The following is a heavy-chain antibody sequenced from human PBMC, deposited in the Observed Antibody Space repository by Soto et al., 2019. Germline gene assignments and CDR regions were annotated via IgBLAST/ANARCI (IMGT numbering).Heavy chain of an antibody. CDR3: ARTLCGWVIWYDP. J-gene: IGHJ5*02. V-gene: IGHV4-4*02. D-gene: IGHD2-21*01. CDR2: IHHSGST. Sequence: PSETLSLTCAVSGGSISSSNWWSWVRQPPGKGLEWIGEIHHSGSTNYNPSLKSRVTISVDKSKNQFSLKVSSVTAADTAVYYCARTLCGWVIWYDPWGQGTLVTVSS. CDR1: GGSISSSNW.